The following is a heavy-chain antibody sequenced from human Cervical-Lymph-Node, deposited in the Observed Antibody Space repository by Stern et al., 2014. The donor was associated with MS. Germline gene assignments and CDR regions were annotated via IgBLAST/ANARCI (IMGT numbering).Heavy chain of an antibody. CDR1: GYIFTDYY. Sequence: QVQLLQPGAEARAPGASMKVSCKASGYIFTDYYLHWVRQAPGQGLEWLGWITPNSGGTNYAQNFQGRVTMTRDTSISTAYMELRWLGSADTAVYYCARGSGTAYDLRGDYWGQGTLVTVSS. CDR3: ARGSGTAYDLRGDY. J-gene: IGHJ4*01. D-gene: IGHD3-3*01. CDR2: ITPNSGGT. V-gene: IGHV1-2*02.